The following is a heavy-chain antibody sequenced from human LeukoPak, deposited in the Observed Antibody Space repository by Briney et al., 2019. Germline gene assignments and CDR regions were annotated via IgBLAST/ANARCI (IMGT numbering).Heavy chain of an antibody. J-gene: IGHJ4*02. CDR1: GFTFSSAW. V-gene: IGHV3-15*01. CDR3: ATEFYSNGYNF. CDR2: IKSRTDGGTT. Sequence: GGSLRLSCPGSGFTFSSAWMTWVRQIPGKGLEWVGHIKSRTDGGTTDYAATVKGRFTISRDDSKNTVYLQMNSLKIEDSAVYFCATEFYSNGYNFWGQGTLVIVSS. D-gene: IGHD5-24*01.